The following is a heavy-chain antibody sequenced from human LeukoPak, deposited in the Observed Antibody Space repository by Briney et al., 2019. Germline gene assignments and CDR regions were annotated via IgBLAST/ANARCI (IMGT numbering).Heavy chain of an antibody. D-gene: IGHD3-9*01. J-gene: IGHJ6*02. V-gene: IGHV3-23*01. CDR1: GFTFSSYA. Sequence: GGSLRLSCAASGFTFSSYAMSWVRQAPGKGLEWVSAISGSGGSTYYADSVKGRFTISRDNSKNTLYLQMNSLRAEDTAVYYCARSCDILTGYYSCSSTYYYGMDVWGQGTTVTVSS. CDR3: ARSCDILTGYYSCSSTYYYGMDV. CDR2: ISGSGGST.